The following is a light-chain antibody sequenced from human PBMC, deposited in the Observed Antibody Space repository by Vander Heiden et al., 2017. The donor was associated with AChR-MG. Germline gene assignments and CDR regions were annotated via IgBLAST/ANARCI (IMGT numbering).Light chain of an antibody. CDR1: QNNYNH. V-gene: IGKV1-39*01. CDR3: QQTYGTPWA. J-gene: IGKJ1*01. Sequence: DIQVTQSPSSLSASVGDRVTITCRASQNNYNHLNWYQYKPGKAPRLLIYAASSLQSGVPSRFSGSVSGTDFTLTISSLQPEDCATYYCQQTYGTPWAFGQGTKVEV. CDR2: AAS.